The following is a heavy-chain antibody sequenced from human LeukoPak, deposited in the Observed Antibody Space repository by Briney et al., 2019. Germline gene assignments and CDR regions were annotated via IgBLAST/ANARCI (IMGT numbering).Heavy chain of an antibody. J-gene: IGHJ5*01. V-gene: IGHV3-53*01. CDR1: GFTVSSNY. CDR3: ARARGSSWFDY. D-gene: IGHD6-13*01. Sequence: PGGSLRLSCAASGFTVSSNYMSWVRQAPGKGLEWVSVIYSGGSAYYADSVKGRFTISRDNSKNTLYLQMNSLRAEDTAVYYCARARGSSWFDYWGQGTLVTVSS. CDR2: IYSGGSA.